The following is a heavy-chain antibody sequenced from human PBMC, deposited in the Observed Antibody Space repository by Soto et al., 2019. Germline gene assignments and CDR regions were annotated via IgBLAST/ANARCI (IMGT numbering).Heavy chain of an antibody. J-gene: IGHJ5*02. D-gene: IGHD3-3*01. CDR2: INHTGGT. V-gene: IGHV4-34*01. CDR1: GGSVNGYY. Sequence: SETLSLTCAVYGGSVNGYYWNWIRQPPGKGLEWIGEINHTGGTHYNPSLKSRVTMSVDTSKNQFSLRLSSVTAAGTAIYYCATRITVFGLLIPPFDPWGPGPQLTVSS. CDR3: ATRITVFGLLIPPFDP.